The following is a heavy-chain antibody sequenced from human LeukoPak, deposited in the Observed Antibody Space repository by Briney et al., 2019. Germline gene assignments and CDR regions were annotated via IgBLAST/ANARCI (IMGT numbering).Heavy chain of an antibody. J-gene: IGHJ4*02. V-gene: IGHV4-30-4*08. Sequence: SQTLSLTCTVSGGSISSGDYYWSWIRQPPGKGLEWIGYIYDSGSTYYNPSLKSRVTMSVDTSKNQFSLKLNSVTAADTAVYYCAREGVVGATTPFDYWGQGTLVTVSS. CDR2: IYDSGST. CDR1: GGSISSGDYY. CDR3: AREGVVGATTPFDY. D-gene: IGHD1-26*01.